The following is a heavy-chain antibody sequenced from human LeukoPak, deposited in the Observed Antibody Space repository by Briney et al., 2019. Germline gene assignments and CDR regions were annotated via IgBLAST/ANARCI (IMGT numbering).Heavy chain of an antibody. CDR3: ARHGSGSYFSWFDP. J-gene: IGHJ5*02. Sequence: SETLSLTCAVSGYSISSGYYWGWIRQPPGKGLEWIGSIYHSGSTYYNPSLKSRVTISVDTSKNQFSLKLSSVTAADTAVYYCARHGSGSYFSWFDPWGQGTLVTVSS. CDR1: GYSISSGYY. CDR2: IYHSGST. V-gene: IGHV4-38-2*01. D-gene: IGHD1-26*01.